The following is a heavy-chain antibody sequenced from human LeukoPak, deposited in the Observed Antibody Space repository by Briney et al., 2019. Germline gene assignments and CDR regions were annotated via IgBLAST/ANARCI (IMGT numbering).Heavy chain of an antibody. V-gene: IGHV3-9*01. CDR3: AKDISLGRGYFYMDV. Sequence: GGSLRLSCAASGFTFDDYAMHWVRHTPEKGLEWISGMSWNGNTIGYADSVKGRFTISRHNAKNSLYLQMNSLRPEDTALYYCAKDISLGRGYFYMDVWGKGTTVTVSS. D-gene: IGHD1-26*01. J-gene: IGHJ6*03. CDR1: GFTFDDYA. CDR2: MSWNGNTI.